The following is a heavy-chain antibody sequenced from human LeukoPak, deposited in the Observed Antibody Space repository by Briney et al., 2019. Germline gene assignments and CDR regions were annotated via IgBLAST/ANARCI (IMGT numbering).Heavy chain of an antibody. V-gene: IGHV5-51*01. CDR3: ARLEGNAFLDY. J-gene: IGHJ4*02. CDR1: GYTFTNYW. Sequence: GESLKISCKGSGYTFTNYWIGWVRQMPGKGLDWMGIIYPLDSDTRYSPSFQGQVTISADKSISTAYLQWSTLKASDTAMYYCARLEGNAFLDYWGQGTPVTVSS. D-gene: IGHD4-23*01. CDR2: IYPLDSDT.